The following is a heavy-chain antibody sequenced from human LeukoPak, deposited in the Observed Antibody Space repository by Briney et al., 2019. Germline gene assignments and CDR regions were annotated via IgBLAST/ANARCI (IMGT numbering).Heavy chain of an antibody. D-gene: IGHD2-21*02. CDR1: GFTLRNYW. Sequence: GGSLRLSCAASGFTLRNYWMHWVRQTPVKGLLWVSRINGDGTSATYAGSVKGRFTISRDNAKNTLYLQMNSLRAEDTAVYYCARVAYCGGDCYSLDYYYMDVWGKGTTVTVSS. V-gene: IGHV3-74*01. J-gene: IGHJ6*03. CDR3: ARVAYCGGDCYSLDYYYMDV. CDR2: INGDGTSA.